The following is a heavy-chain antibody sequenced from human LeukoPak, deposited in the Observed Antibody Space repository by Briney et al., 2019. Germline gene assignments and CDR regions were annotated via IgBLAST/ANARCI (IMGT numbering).Heavy chain of an antibody. CDR2: IYHSGST. D-gene: IGHD6-25*01. CDR1: GGSISSSNW. CDR3: ARGRKQRLRQYYFDY. J-gene: IGHJ4*02. Sequence: SGTLSLTCAVSGGSISSSNWWSWVRQPPGKWLEWIGEIYHSGSTNYNPSLKSRVTISVDKSKNQFSLKLSSVTAADTAVYYCARGRKQRLRQYYFDYWGQGTLVTVSS. V-gene: IGHV4-4*02.